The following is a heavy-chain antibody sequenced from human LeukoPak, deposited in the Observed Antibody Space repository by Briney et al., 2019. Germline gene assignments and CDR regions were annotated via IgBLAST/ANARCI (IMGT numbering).Heavy chain of an antibody. J-gene: IGHJ4*02. CDR1: GFTFDDYA. Sequence: HPGGSLRLSCAASGFTFDDYAMPWVRQAPGKGLEWVSLISGDGGSTYYADSVKGRFTISRDNSKNSLYLQMNSLRTEDTALYYCAKGATPWGFGENFDYWGQGTLVTVSS. CDR3: AKGATPWGFGENFDY. CDR2: ISGDGGST. D-gene: IGHD3-10*01. V-gene: IGHV3-43*02.